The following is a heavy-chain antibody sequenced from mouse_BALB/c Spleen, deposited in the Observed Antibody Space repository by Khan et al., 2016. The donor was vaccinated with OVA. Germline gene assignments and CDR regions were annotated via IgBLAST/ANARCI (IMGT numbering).Heavy chain of an antibody. V-gene: IGHV1-7*01. CDR1: GYTFINYW. Sequence: QMQLEESGAELAKPGASVKMSCKASGYTFINYWILWVKQRPGQGLEWIGYINPSTGYTKYNQNFKDKATLTADKSSSTAYMQLSSLTSEDSAVYYGARSVLRWDFDYGGQGTTLTVSS. CDR2: INPSTGYT. D-gene: IGHD1-1*02. CDR3: ARSVLRWDFDY. J-gene: IGHJ2*01.